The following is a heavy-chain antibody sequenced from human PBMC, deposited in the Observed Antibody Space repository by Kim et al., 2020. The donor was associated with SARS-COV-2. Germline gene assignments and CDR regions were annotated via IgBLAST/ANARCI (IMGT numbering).Heavy chain of an antibody. CDR2: ISSSSSYI. V-gene: IGHV3-21*01. CDR1: GFTFSSYS. D-gene: IGHD3-3*01. Sequence: GGSLRLSCAASGFTFSSYSMNWVRQAPGKGLEWVSSISSSSSYIYYADSVKGRFTISRDNAKNSLYLQMNSLRAEDTAVYYCARVAIWSGYQDDAFDIWGQGTMVTVSS. CDR3: ARVAIWSGYQDDAFDI. J-gene: IGHJ3*02.